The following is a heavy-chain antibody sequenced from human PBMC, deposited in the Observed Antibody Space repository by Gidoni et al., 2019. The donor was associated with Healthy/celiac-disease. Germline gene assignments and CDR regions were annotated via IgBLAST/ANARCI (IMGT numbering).Heavy chain of an antibody. CDR1: GFPLSSYS. J-gene: IGHJ6*02. D-gene: IGHD2-15*01. V-gene: IGHV3-21*01. Sequence: EVQLVESGGGLVKPVGSLRLSCAASGFPLSSYSMNWVRQAPGKGLEWVSSISSSSSYIYYADSVKGRFNISRDNAKNSLYLQMNSLRAEDTAVYYCAREGSANYYYYYGIDVWGQGTTVTVSS. CDR2: ISSSSSYI. CDR3: AREGSANYYYYYGIDV.